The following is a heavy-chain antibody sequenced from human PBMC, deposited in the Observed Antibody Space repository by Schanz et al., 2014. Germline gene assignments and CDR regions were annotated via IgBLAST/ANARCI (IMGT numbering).Heavy chain of an antibody. CDR2: IENNANGATT. CDR1: GFTFSEVY. Sequence: EVRLVESGGGLVEPGGSLRLSCSGSGFTFSEVYMSLVRQAPGKGLEWVGRIENNANGATTDYAAPVKGRFTVSRDDSRNTLYLQMNTLRTDDTALYYCTTFNNRDALYIWGQGTMVSVSS. D-gene: IGHD1-20*01. V-gene: IGHV3-15*04. CDR3: TTFNNRDALYI. J-gene: IGHJ3*02.